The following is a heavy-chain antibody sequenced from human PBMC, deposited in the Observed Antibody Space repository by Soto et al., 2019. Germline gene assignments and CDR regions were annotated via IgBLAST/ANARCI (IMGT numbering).Heavy chain of an antibody. CDR2: IWYDGSNK. CDR3: ARDAGYSSGWSPWDFAY. D-gene: IGHD6-19*01. J-gene: IGHJ4*02. CDR1: GFTFSSYG. Sequence: QVQLVESGGGVVQPGRSLRLSCAASGFTFSSYGMHWVRQAPGKGLEWVAVIWYDGSNKYYADSVKGRFTISRDNSKNTLYLQRNNLRAEDTAVYYCARDAGYSSGWSPWDFAYWGQGTLVTVSS. V-gene: IGHV3-33*01.